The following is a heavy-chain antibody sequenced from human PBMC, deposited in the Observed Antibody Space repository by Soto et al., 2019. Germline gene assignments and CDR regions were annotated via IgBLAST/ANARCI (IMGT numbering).Heavy chain of an antibody. D-gene: IGHD3-16*01. J-gene: IGHJ3*02. CDR2: INHSGST. V-gene: IGHV4-34*01. CDR1: GGSFSGYY. CDR3: ARREGYDYSWGRTNGFDN. Sequence: SETLSLTCAVYGGSFSGYYWSWIRQPPGKGLEWIGEINHSGSTNYNPSLKSRVTISVDTSKNQFSLKLSSVTAADTAVYYCARREGYDYSWGRTNGFDNWGQGTMVTVS.